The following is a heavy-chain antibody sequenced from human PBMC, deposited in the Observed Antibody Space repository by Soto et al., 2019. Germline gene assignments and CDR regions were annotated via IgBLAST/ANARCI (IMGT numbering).Heavy chain of an antibody. Sequence: SVKVSCKASGYTFTGYYMHWVRQAPGQGLEWMGGIIPIFGTANYAQKFQGRVTITADESTSTAYMELSSLRSEDTAVYYCARDMYDSSGYWAGRYFDYWGQGTLVTVSS. CDR2: IIPIFGTA. D-gene: IGHD3-22*01. CDR3: ARDMYDSSGYWAGRYFDY. V-gene: IGHV1-69*13. CDR1: GYTFTGYY. J-gene: IGHJ4*02.